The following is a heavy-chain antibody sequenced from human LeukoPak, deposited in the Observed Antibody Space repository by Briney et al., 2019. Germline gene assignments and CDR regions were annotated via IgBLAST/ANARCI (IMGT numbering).Heavy chain of an antibody. V-gene: IGHV4-59*08. CDR1: GGSISSYY. Sequence: SETLSLTCTVSGGSISSYYWSWIRQPPGKGLEWIGYIYYSGSTNYNPSLKSRVTKSVDTSKNQFSLKLSSVTAADTAVYYCARHEVNWPAVSYAFDIWGQGTMVTVSS. D-gene: IGHD2-2*01. CDR2: IYYSGST. J-gene: IGHJ3*02. CDR3: ARHEVNWPAVSYAFDI.